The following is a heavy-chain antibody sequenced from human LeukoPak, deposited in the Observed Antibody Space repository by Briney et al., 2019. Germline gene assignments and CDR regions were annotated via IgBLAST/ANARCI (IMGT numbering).Heavy chain of an antibody. CDR1: GGSISSSSYY. Sequence: SETLSLTCTVSGGSISSSSYYWGWIRQPPGKGLEWIGSIYYSGSTYYNPSLKSRVTISVDTSKNQFSLKLSSVTAADTGVYYCARLRGSYGIGYFDYWGQGTLVTVSS. V-gene: IGHV4-39*01. J-gene: IGHJ4*02. D-gene: IGHD1-26*01. CDR3: ARLRGSYGIGYFDY. CDR2: IYYSGST.